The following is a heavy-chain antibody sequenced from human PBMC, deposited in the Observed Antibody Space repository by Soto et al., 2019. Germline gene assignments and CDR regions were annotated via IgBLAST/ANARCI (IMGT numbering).Heavy chain of an antibody. D-gene: IGHD4-17*01. Sequence: EVQLVEPGGGLVQPGGSLRLSCAASGFTFSSYWMHWVRQAPGKGLVWVSRINSDGSGTIYADSVKGRFTISRDNDKNPLYLQMNSLRAEHTAVYYCVRRSPWVDGDPGSFDYWGQGTLVTVCS. J-gene: IGHJ4*02. CDR1: GFTFSSYW. V-gene: IGHV3-74*01. CDR2: INSDGSGT. CDR3: VRRSPWVDGDPGSFDY.